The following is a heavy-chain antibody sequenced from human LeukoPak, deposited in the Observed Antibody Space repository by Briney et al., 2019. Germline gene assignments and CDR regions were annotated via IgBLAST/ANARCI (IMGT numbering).Heavy chain of an antibody. Sequence: PSQTLSLTCTVSGGSISSGSYYWSWIRQPAGKGLEWIGHIYTTGSTNYNPSLKSRVTISLDTSKNQFSLQLNSVTPEDTAVYYCARDIGAYYGSGSNWFDPWGQGTLVTVSS. CDR3: ARDIGAYYGSGSNWFDP. CDR1: GGSISSGSYY. V-gene: IGHV4-61*09. D-gene: IGHD3-10*01. CDR2: IYTTGST. J-gene: IGHJ5*02.